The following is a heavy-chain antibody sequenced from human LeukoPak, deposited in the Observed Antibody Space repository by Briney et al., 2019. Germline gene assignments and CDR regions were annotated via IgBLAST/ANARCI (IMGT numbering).Heavy chain of an antibody. Sequence: GASVKVSCKVSGYTFTDYYMHWVRQATGQGLEWMGWMNPNSGNTGYAQKFQGRVTMTRNTSISTAYMELSSLRSEDTAVYYCARGGGGAGFDYWGQGTLVTVSS. D-gene: IGHD3-16*01. V-gene: IGHV1-8*02. CDR1: GYTFTDYY. J-gene: IGHJ4*02. CDR3: ARGGGGAGFDY. CDR2: MNPNSGNT.